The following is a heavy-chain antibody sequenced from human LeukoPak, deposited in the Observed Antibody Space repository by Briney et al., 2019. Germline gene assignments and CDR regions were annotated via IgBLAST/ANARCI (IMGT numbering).Heavy chain of an antibody. Sequence: GGSLRLSCAASGFTFSNSWMSWVRQALGKGLEWVARIRADGTTDYAAPVKGRFTISRDDSMNTLSLQMDSLKTGDTAVYYCAADVPSPLAQIDYWGQGTPVTVSP. V-gene: IGHV3-15*01. CDR2: IRADGTT. D-gene: IGHD1-14*01. J-gene: IGHJ4*02. CDR1: GFTFSNSW. CDR3: AADVPSPLAQIDY.